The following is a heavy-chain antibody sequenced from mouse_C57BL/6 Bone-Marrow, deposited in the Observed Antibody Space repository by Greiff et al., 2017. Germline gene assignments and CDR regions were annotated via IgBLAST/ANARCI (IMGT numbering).Heavy chain of an antibody. CDR1: GYTFTSYD. Sequence: VQLQQSGPELVKPGASVKLSCKASGYTFTSYDINWVQQRPGQGLEWIGWIYPRDGSTKYNEKFKGKATLTVDTSSSTAYMELHSLTSEDSAVYFCARRGYYGSSPGFAYWGQGTLVTVSA. D-gene: IGHD1-1*01. CDR2: IYPRDGST. V-gene: IGHV1-85*01. CDR3: ARRGYYGSSPGFAY. J-gene: IGHJ3*01.